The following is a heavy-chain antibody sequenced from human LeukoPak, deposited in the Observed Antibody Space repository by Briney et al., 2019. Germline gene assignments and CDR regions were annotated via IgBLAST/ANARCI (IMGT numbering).Heavy chain of an antibody. Sequence: GGSLRLSCAASGFTFTSYGISWVRQAPGQGLEWMGWISAYNGNTNYAQKLQGRVTMTTDTSTSTAYMELRSLRSDDTAVYYCARVHSRGSYYYGMDVWGQGTTVTVSS. CDR3: ARVHSRGSYYYGMDV. D-gene: IGHD2-21*01. V-gene: IGHV1-18*01. CDR1: GFTFTSYG. J-gene: IGHJ6*02. CDR2: ISAYNGNT.